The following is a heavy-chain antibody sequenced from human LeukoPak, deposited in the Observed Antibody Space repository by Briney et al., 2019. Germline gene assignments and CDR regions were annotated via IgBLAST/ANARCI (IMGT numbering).Heavy chain of an antibody. Sequence: ASVKVSCKASGYTLTSYYMHWVRQAPGQGLEWMGIINPSGGSTSYAQKFQGRVTMTRDTSTSTVYMELSSLRSEDTAVYYCARAPRADAFDIWGQGTMVTVSS. CDR3: ARAPRADAFDI. J-gene: IGHJ3*02. CDR1: GYTLTSYY. V-gene: IGHV1-46*01. CDR2: INPSGGST. D-gene: IGHD3-10*01.